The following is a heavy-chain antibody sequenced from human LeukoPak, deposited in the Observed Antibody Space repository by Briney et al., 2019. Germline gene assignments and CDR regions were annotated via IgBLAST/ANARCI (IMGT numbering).Heavy chain of an antibody. CDR2: ISYDGNNK. CDR1: GFTFSNYA. CDR3: AELGITMIGGV. V-gene: IGHV3-30*04. D-gene: IGHD3-10*02. Sequence: GRSLRLSCAASGFTFSNYAMHWVRQAPGKGLGWVTLISYDGNNKYYPDSVKGRFTISRDNAKNSLYLQMNSLRAEDTAVYYCAELGITMIGGVWGKGTTVTISS. J-gene: IGHJ6*04.